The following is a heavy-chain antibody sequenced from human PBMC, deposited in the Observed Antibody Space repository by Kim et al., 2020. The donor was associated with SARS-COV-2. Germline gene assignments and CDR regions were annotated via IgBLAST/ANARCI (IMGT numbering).Heavy chain of an antibody. CDR1: GFTFDDYA. D-gene: IGHD2-15*01. V-gene: IGHV3-9*01. CDR3: AKGRYCSGGSCLWYFDL. CDR2: ISWNSGSI. J-gene: IGHJ2*01. Sequence: GGSLRLSCAASGFTFDDYAMHWVRQAPGKGLEWVSGISWNSGSIGYADSVKGRFTISRDNAKNSLYLQMNSLRAEDTALYYCAKGRYCSGGSCLWYFDLWGRGTLVTVSS.